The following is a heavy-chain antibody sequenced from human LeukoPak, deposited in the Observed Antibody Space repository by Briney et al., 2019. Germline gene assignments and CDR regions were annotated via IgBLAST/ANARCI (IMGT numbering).Heavy chain of an antibody. CDR1: GFTFSSYS. CDR3: AKGPAGPTVTTRWFYFDY. V-gene: IGHV3-21*04. CDR2: ISSSSSYI. D-gene: IGHD4-17*01. Sequence: NPGGSLRLSCAASGFTFSSYSMNWVRQAPGKGLEWVSSISSSSSYIYYADSVKGRFTISRDNAKNTLYLQMNSLRAEDTAVYYCAKGPAGPTVTTRWFYFDYWGQGTLVTVSS. J-gene: IGHJ4*02.